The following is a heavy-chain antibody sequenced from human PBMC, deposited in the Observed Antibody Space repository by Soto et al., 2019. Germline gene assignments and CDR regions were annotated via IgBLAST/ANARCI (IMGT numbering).Heavy chain of an antibody. CDR1: GGTFSTYG. CDR3: SSRERVDAFDV. V-gene: IGHV1-69*01. D-gene: IGHD1-26*01. Sequence: QVQLVQSGAEVKKPGSSVNVSCKASGGTFSTYGITWVRQASGQGLEWMGGIIPIFGTIKFAQKFQGRLTITPDESTSTVYMELSSLTSEDTAVYYCSSRERVDAFDVWGQGTMVTVSS. CDR2: IIPIFGTI. J-gene: IGHJ3*01.